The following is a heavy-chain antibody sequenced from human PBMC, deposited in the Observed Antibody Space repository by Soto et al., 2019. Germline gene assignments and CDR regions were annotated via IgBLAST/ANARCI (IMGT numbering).Heavy chain of an antibody. D-gene: IGHD3-10*01. CDR1: GFSFSKYA. CDR3: AAHGSGTSFYFDY. CDR2: ITSDGSDE. V-gene: IGHV3-30-3*01. Sequence: QVQLVESGGGVVQPGRSLRLSCAASGFSFSKYAMHWVRQAPAKGLEWVAVITSDGSDEFYADSVKGRFTISRDNSMNTLYLQMNSLRAEDTAVYYCAAHGSGTSFYFDYWGQGTLVTVSS. J-gene: IGHJ4*02.